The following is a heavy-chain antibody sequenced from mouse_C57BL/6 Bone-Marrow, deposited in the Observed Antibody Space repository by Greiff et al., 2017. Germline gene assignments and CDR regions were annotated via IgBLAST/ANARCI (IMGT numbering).Heavy chain of an antibody. CDR3: AREDSSGSAWFAY. V-gene: IGHV7-1*01. CDR1: GFTFSDFY. D-gene: IGHD3-2*02. CDR2: SRNKANDYTT. J-gene: IGHJ3*01. Sequence: EVKLMESGGGLVQSGRSLRLSCATSGFTFSDFYMEWVRQAPGKGLEWIAASRNKANDYTTEYSASVKCRFIVSRDTSQSILYLQMNALRAEDTAIYYCAREDSSGSAWFAYWGQGTLVTVSA.